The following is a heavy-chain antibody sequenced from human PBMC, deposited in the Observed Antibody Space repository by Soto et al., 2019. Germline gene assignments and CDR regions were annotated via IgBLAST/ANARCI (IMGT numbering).Heavy chain of an antibody. J-gene: IGHJ4*02. CDR3: ARAVLPATAPFDY. V-gene: IGHV4-59*01. CDR2: IYYSGST. D-gene: IGHD2-2*01. Sequence: QVQLQESGPRLVKPSETLSLTCIVSGGSISNYYWSWIRQPPGKGLEWIGYIYYSGSTNYNPSLQSRVTISVDTSKNQFSRKLSSVTAADTAVYYWARAVLPATAPFDYWGQGTLVTVSS. CDR1: GGSISNYY.